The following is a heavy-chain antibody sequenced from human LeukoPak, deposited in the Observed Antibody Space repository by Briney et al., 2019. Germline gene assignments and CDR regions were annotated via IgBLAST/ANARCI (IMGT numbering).Heavy chain of an antibody. Sequence: SETLSLTCTVSGGSITSSSYYWGWIRQPPGKGLQWIGSIYYSGSTYYNPSLKSRVTISVDTSKNQFSLKLSSVTAADTAVYYCARESDSSGSYNTFDYWGQGTLVTVSS. V-gene: IGHV4-39*07. CDR1: GGSITSSSYY. CDR2: IYYSGST. J-gene: IGHJ4*02. D-gene: IGHD1-26*01. CDR3: ARESDSSGSYNTFDY.